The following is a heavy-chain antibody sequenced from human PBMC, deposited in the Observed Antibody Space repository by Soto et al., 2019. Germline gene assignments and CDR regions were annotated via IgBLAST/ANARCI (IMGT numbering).Heavy chain of an antibody. J-gene: IGHJ4*02. CDR2: INPNSGGT. D-gene: IGHD3-3*01. CDR1: GYTFTGYY. Sequence: ASVKVSCKASGYTFTGYYMHWVRQAPGQGLEWMGWINPNSGGTNYAQKFQGWVTMTRDTSIRTAFMELSRLRSDDTAVYYCARSLAQPNDFCSGYAFDYWGQGTLVTVSS. V-gene: IGHV1-2*04. CDR3: ARSLAQPNDFCSGYAFDY.